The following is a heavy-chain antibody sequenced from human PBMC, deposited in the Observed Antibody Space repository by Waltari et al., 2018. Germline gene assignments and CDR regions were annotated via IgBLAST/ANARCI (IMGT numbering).Heavy chain of an antibody. CDR2: VYYSGNT. CDR1: GDSISSYF. CDR3: ARGSSSWSSPYFDN. Sequence: QVQLQESGPGLVKPSDTLSLVCSASGDSISSYFWNWIRRPPGKGLEWIGHVYYSGNTNYNPSLKSRVTISVDTSKNQFSLKLKSLTAADTAVYYCARGSSSWSSPYFDNWGQGVQVTVSS. D-gene: IGHD6-13*01. V-gene: IGHV4-59*12. J-gene: IGHJ4*02.